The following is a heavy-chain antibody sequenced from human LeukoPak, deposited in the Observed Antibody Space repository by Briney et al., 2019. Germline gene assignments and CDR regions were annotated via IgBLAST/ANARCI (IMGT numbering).Heavy chain of an antibody. CDR1: VYTFTGDY. D-gene: IGHD3-22*01. V-gene: IGHV1-2*06. CDR3: ARGSGYYDSSGHFDY. J-gene: IGHJ4*02. CDR2: INPNSGGT. Sequence: ASVKVSCKASVYTFTGDYIHWGRQAPGQGHEWRGRINPNSGGTNYAQKFQGRVTMTRDTSISTAYMELSRLRSDDTAVYYCARGSGYYDSSGHFDYWGQGTLVTVSS.